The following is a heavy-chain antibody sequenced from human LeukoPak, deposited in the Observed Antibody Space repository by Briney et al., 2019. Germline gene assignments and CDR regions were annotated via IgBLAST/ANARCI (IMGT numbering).Heavy chain of an antibody. D-gene: IGHD2-2*01. CDR1: GFTLSSSA. CDR2: ITDNGGST. CDR3: ATVGGSCSSSNCYAYFDY. J-gene: IGHJ4*02. Sequence: SGGSLRLSCAASGFTLSSSAMTWVRQAPGKGLDWVSIITDNGGSTFYADSVMGRFTISRDTSKNTLYIQMNSLRADDTAVYYCATVGGSCSSSNCYAYFDYWGQGTLVTVSS. V-gene: IGHV3-23*01.